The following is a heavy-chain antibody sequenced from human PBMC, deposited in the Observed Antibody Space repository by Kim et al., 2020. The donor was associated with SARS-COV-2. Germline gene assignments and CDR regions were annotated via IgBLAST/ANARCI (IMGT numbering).Heavy chain of an antibody. CDR3: AKDRGPHIYYPIDY. CDR1: GFTFSNYA. Sequence: GGSLRLSCAASGFTFSNYAMNWVRQAPGKGLEWVSNIGSNGVVTYYADSVKGRSTISRDNSKNTLYLQMNSLRAEDTALYYCAKDRGPHIYYPIDYWGRGTLVTVSS. V-gene: IGHV3-23*01. CDR2: IGSNGVVT. D-gene: IGHD3-10*01. J-gene: IGHJ4*02.